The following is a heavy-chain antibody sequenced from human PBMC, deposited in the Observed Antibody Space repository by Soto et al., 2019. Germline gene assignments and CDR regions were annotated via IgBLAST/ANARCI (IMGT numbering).Heavy chain of an antibody. D-gene: IGHD2-2*01. CDR3: ARYQLLSPYYYYYGMDV. CDR2: IYTSGST. J-gene: IGHJ6*02. V-gene: IGHV4-4*07. Sequence: SETLSLTCTVSVGSISIYYLSWIRRPAVKGLEWIGRIYTSGSTSYNPSLKSRVTMSVDTSKNQFSLKLSSVTAADTAVYYCARYQLLSPYYYYYGMDVWGQGTTVTVSS. CDR1: VGSISIYY.